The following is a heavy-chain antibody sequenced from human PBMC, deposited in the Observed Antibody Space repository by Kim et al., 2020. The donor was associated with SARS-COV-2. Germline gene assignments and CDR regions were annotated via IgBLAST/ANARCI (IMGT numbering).Heavy chain of an antibody. J-gene: IGHJ5*02. CDR3: ATYTYFGSDEWFDP. Sequence: GESLKISCKVSGDKFTNYWIAWVRQMPGKGLELMGLIYPGDSDIRYRPSFEGQVTLSVDTSVSTVYLQWARLKASDTAIYYCATYTYFGSDEWFDPWGQGALVVFSS. CDR2: IYPGDSDI. CDR1: GDKFTNYW. D-gene: IGHD3-3*01. V-gene: IGHV5-51*01.